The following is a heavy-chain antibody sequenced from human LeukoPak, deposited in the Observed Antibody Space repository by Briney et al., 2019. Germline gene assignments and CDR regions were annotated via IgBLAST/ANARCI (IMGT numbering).Heavy chain of an antibody. Sequence: PGGSLRLSCAASGFTVSSNYMSWVRQAPGKGLEWVSVIYSGGSTYYADSVKGRFTISRDNSKNTLYLQMNSLRAEDTAVYYCASGDPYSGSYIDYWGQGTLVTVSS. J-gene: IGHJ4*02. CDR2: IYSGGST. V-gene: IGHV3-66*01. CDR3: ASGDPYSGSYIDY. CDR1: GFTVSSNY. D-gene: IGHD1-26*01.